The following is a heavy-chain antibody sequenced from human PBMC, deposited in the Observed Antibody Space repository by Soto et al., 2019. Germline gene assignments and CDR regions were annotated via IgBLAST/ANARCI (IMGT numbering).Heavy chain of an antibody. CDR2: INHSGTT. J-gene: IGHJ6*02. D-gene: IGHD6-25*01. CDR1: RGSFSGFY. CDR3: ARGRGYVYGSNFYGLDV. Sequence: SETLSLTCGVYRGSFSGFYWSWVRQTPGGGLEWIGEINHSGTTNYNPSFQNRVTISVDKSTNNFSLKMTSVTAADAAVYYCARGRGYVYGSNFYGLDVWGQGTTVTVS. V-gene: IGHV4-34*01.